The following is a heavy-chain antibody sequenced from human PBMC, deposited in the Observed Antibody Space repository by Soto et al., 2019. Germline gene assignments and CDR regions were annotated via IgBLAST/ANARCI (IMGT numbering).Heavy chain of an antibody. CDR1: GGSMNSGGYC. CDR2: ISYGGTT. D-gene: IGHD2-15*01. V-gene: IGHV4-31*03. Sequence: QVQLQESGPGLVKPSQTLSLTCTVSGGSMNSGGYCWSWIRQHPGEGLEWIGCISYGGTTSYNPSLTSRVIISVDTSMNQFSLKLTSVTAADTAVYYCSRGILVWGQGTLITVSS. J-gene: IGHJ4*02. CDR3: SRGILV.